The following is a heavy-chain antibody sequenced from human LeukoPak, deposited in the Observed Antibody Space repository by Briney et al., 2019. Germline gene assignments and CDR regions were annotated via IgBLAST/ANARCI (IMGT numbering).Heavy chain of an antibody. D-gene: IGHD6-13*01. J-gene: IGHJ4*02. CDR3: AQSIAAAGTNSGSY. Sequence: SETLSLTCAVYGGSFSGYYWSWIRQPPGKGLEWIGEINHSGSTSYNPSLKSRVTISVDTSKNQFSLKLSSVTAADTAVYYCAQSIAAAGTNSGSYWGQGTLVTVSS. CDR2: INHSGST. V-gene: IGHV4-34*01. CDR1: GGSFSGYY.